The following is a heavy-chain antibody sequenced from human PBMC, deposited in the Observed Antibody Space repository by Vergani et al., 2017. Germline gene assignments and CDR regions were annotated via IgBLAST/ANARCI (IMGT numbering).Heavy chain of an antibody. Sequence: QVQLVQSGAEVKKPGASVKVSCKASGYTFTGYYMHWVRQAPGQGLEWMGWINPNSGGTNYAQKFQGRVTMTRDTSISTAYMELSSVTAADTAVYYCARSQQGYYYGMDVWGQGTTVTVSS. J-gene: IGHJ6*02. CDR3: ARSQQGYYYGMDV. CDR1: GYTFTGYY. V-gene: IGHV1-2*02. D-gene: IGHD1/OR15-1a*01. CDR2: INPNSGGT.